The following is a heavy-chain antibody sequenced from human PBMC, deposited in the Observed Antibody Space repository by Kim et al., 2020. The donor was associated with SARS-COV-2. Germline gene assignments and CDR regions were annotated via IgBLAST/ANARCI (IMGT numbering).Heavy chain of an antibody. D-gene: IGHD6-19*01. CDR2: IYSGGSST. CDR1: GFTFSSYA. Sequence: GGSLRLSCAASGFTFSSYAMSWVRQAPGKGLEWVSVIYSGGSSTYNADSVKGRFTISRDNSKNTLYLQMNSLRAEDTAVYYCATLSSGWYGPFDYWGQGTLVTVSS. J-gene: IGHJ4*02. CDR3: ATLSSGWYGPFDY. V-gene: IGHV3-23*03.